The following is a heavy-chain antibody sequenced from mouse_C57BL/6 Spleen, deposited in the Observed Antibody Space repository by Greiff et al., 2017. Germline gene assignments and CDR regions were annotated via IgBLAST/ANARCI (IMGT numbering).Heavy chain of an antibody. D-gene: IGHD1-1*01. CDR1: GFNIKDYY. CDR2: IDPEDGDT. CDR3: ALYYYDSSPYAMDY. J-gene: IGHJ4*01. Sequence: EVQLQQSGAELVKPGASVQLSCTASGFNIKDYYMHWVKQRTEQGLAWIGRIDPEDGDTKYDQQFTGKATITAYTASNTAYLQLSSLTSADTAFYYFALYYYDSSPYAMDYWGQGTSVTVSS. V-gene: IGHV14-2*01.